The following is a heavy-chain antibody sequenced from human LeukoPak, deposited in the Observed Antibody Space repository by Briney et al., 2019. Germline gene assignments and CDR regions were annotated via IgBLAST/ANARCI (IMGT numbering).Heavy chain of an antibody. D-gene: IGHD3-22*01. CDR3: ARAQYDSSGYYLRPYYYYYMDV. V-gene: IGHV3-53*01. CDR2: IYSGGST. J-gene: IGHJ6*03. CDR1: EFTFSDYY. Sequence: GGSLRLSCAASEFTFSDYYMSWVRQAPGKGLEWVSVIYSGGSTYYADSVKGRFTISRDNSKNTLYLQMNSLRAEDTAVYYCARAQYDSSGYYLRPYYYYYMDVWGKGTTVTISS.